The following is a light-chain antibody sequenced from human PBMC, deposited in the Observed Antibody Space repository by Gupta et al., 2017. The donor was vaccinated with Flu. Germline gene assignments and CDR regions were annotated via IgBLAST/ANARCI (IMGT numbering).Light chain of an antibody. CDR1: QTIRNY. J-gene: IGKJ4*01. V-gene: IGKV1-39*01. CDR2: VAS. Sequence: DIQMTQSPSSLSASVGDRVTITCRASQTIRNYLNWYQHKPGKAPKLVIYVASSVQSGVPSRFSGSGSGTDFTLTISSLEPDDFATYYCQQSYSNPLTFGGGTKVEI. CDR3: QQSYSNPLT.